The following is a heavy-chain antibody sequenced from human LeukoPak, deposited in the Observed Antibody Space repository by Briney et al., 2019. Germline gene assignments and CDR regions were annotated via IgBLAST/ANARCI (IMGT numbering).Heavy chain of an antibody. V-gene: IGHV3-30-3*01. CDR3: ARGRAVTGSTVIDY. J-gene: IGHJ4*02. Sequence: TGGSLRLSCAASGFTFSSYAMHWVRRAPGKALEWVATISSDGGNRYYSDSVKGRFTISRDNSKNTLYLQMNSLRPEDTAVFHCARGRAVTGSTVIDYWGQGTPVTVSS. CDR2: ISSDGGNR. CDR1: GFTFSSYA. D-gene: IGHD2-21*02.